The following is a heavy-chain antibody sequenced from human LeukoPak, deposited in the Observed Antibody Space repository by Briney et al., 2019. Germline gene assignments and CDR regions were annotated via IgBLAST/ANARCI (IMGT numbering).Heavy chain of an antibody. Sequence: PGRSLRLSCAASGLTFSSYGMHWVRQAPGKGLEWVAVIWYDGSNKYYADSVKGRFTISRDNSKNTLYLQMNSLRAEDTAVYYCARDLAGYSSSTSCYLAYWGQGTLVTVSS. CDR1: GLTFSSYG. D-gene: IGHD2-2*01. CDR2: IWYDGSNK. CDR3: ARDLAGYSSSTSCYLAY. V-gene: IGHV3-33*01. J-gene: IGHJ4*02.